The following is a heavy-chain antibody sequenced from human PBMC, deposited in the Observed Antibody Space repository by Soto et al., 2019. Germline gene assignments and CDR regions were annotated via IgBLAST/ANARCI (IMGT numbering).Heavy chain of an antibody. CDR2: IQTGGAT. V-gene: IGHV3-53*01. CDR1: GFTVGNFD. CDR3: VRVLYDSGVVDF. D-gene: IGHD5-12*01. J-gene: IGHJ4*02. Sequence: ELQLVESGGGLFQAGGSTRLSCLVSGFTVGNFDMDWVRQAPGKGLEWASIIQTGGATYYSDSAQGRFTISRDNSKNTVYLQMNSLRVADTGVYSCVRVLYDSGVVDFWGQGSLITVS.